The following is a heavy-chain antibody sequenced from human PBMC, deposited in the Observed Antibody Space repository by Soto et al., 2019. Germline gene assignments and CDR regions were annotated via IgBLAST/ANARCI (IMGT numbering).Heavy chain of an antibody. J-gene: IGHJ5*02. CDR1: RYTFTGYY. CDR3: ARDIAVAVLDP. CDR2: INPNSGGT. Sequence: ASVKASCKASRYTFTGYYIHWVRQAPGQGLEWMGWINPNSGGTNYAQKFQGRVTMTRDTSISTAYIERSRLRSDDTAVYYCARDIAVAVLDPWGQGTLVTVSS. V-gene: IGHV1-2*02. D-gene: IGHD6-19*01.